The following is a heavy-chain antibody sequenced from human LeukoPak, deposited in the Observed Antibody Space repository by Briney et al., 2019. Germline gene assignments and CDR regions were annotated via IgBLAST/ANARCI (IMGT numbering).Heavy chain of an antibody. CDR1: ALTFSRDA. V-gene: IGHV3-23*01. CDR2: ISGSGGST. Sequence: PGRCLRLACAASALTFSRDAMNWVRQAPGKGLEWVSSISGSGGSTYYADSVKGRFTISRDNSKNTMYLQMNSLRAEDTAVYYCAKDRTSSSGWYYFDYWGQGTLVTVSS. D-gene: IGHD6-19*01. J-gene: IGHJ4*02. CDR3: AKDRTSSSGWYYFDY.